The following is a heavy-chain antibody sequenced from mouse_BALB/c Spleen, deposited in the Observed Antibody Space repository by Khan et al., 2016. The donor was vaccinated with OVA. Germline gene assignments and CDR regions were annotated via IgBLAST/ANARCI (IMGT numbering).Heavy chain of an antibody. J-gene: IGHJ2*01. Sequence: EVQLQESGPGLVKPSQSLSLTCTVTGYSIPTDYAWNWIRQFPGNKLEWMGYIRHSGSISYNPSLKSRISITRDTSKNQFFLQLNSVTTEDTATYYCARSYGNYLDYWGQGTTLTVSS. CDR2: IRHSGSI. CDR3: ARSYGNYLDY. D-gene: IGHD2-1*01. V-gene: IGHV3-2*02. CDR1: GYSIPTDYA.